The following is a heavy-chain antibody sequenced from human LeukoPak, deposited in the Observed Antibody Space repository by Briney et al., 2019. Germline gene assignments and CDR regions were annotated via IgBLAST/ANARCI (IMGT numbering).Heavy chain of an antibody. Sequence: ASVKVSCKASGYTFTSYYMHWVRQAPGQGLEWMGMINPRGGSTSYAQKFQGRVTMTRDTSISTAYMELSRLRSDDTAAYYCARGTLRWLFDYWGQGTLVTVSS. V-gene: IGHV1-46*01. CDR2: INPRGGST. CDR3: ARGTLRWLFDY. CDR1: GYTFTSYY. J-gene: IGHJ4*02. D-gene: IGHD4-23*01.